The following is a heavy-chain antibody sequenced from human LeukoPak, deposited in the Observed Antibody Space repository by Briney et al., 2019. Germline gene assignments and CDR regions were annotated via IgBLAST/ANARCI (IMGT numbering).Heavy chain of an antibody. Sequence: GGSLRLSCAASGFTVSSNYMSWVRQAPGKGLEWVAFIRYDGSNKYYADSVKGRFTISRDNSKNTLYLQMNSLRAEDTAVYYCAKDRGTTGLAPPSMDVWGKGTTVTISS. D-gene: IGHD1-14*01. CDR1: GFTVSSNY. CDR3: AKDRGTTGLAPPSMDV. CDR2: IRYDGSNK. V-gene: IGHV3-30*02. J-gene: IGHJ6*03.